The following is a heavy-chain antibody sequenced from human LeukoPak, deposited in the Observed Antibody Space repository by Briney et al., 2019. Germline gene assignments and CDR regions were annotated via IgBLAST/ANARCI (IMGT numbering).Heavy chain of an antibody. V-gene: IGHV3-23*01. J-gene: IGHJ3*01. CDR1: GFTFSSYA. Sequence: PGGSLRLSCAASGFTFSSYAMSWVRQAPGKGLEWVSAISGSGGSTYYADSVKGRFTISRDNANNSLYLQMNSLRAEDTAVYSCARELDTPVVYDAFDLWGQGTMVTVSS. CDR3: ARELDTPVVYDAFDL. CDR2: ISGSGGST. D-gene: IGHD5-18*01.